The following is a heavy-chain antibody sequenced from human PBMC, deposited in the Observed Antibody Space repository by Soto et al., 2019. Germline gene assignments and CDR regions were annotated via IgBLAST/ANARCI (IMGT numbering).Heavy chain of an antibody. J-gene: IGHJ4*02. CDR1: GFTFNKHG. Sequence: GGSLRLSCAASGFTFNKHGMHWVRQAPGKGLEWVAVVSYDGGSQYYADSVKGRFTISRDNSKNMVHLQMTTLRREDAAVYYCAKAHGYSSGWRADSWGQGTRVTVSS. V-gene: IGHV3-30*18. CDR2: VSYDGGSQ. CDR3: AKAHGYSSGWRADS. D-gene: IGHD6-19*01.